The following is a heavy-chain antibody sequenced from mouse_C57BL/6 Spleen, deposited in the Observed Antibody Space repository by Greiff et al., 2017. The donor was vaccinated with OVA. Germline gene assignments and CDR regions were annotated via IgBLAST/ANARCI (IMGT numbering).Heavy chain of an antibody. CDR2: IYPGDGDI. J-gene: IGHJ4*01. Sequence: QLQQPGPELVKLGASVKISCKASGYASSSSWMNWVKQMPGKGLEWIGRIYPGDGDINYNGPFKGKATLAADKTSSTAYMQLSSLTYEDSAVYFCARSATPYYARECWGQGTSVTVSS. CDR1: GYASSSSW. V-gene: IGHV1-82*01. CDR3: ARSATPYYAREC.